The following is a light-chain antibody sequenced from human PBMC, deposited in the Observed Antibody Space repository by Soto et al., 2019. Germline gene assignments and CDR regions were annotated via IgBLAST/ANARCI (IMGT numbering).Light chain of an antibody. V-gene: IGLV2-14*01. J-gene: IGLJ2*01. CDR3: SSYTSSSTFS. CDR1: SSDVGGYNY. CDR2: EVS. Sequence: QSVLTQPASVSGSPGQSITISCTGTSSDVGGYNYVSWYQQHPGKAPKLMIYEVSNRPSGVSNRFSGSKSGNTASLTISGLQAEDEADYYCSSYTSSSTFSVGGGTKLTVL.